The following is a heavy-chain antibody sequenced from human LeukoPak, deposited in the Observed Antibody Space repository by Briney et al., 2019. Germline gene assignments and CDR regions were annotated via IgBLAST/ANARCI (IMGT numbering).Heavy chain of an antibody. CDR2: ITSSSTYI. CDR1: GFTFNNYN. D-gene: IGHD1-26*01. Sequence: PGGSLRLSCAASGFTFNNYNMNWVRQAPGKGLEWVSSITSSSTYIYYADSVKGRFTISRDNSKNTLYLQMNSLRAEDTAVYYCANPGWDWGQGTLVTVSS. CDR3: ANPGWD. J-gene: IGHJ4*02. V-gene: IGHV3-21*01.